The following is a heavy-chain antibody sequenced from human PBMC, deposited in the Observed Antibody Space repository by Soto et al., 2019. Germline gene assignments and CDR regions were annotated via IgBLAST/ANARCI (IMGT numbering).Heavy chain of an antibody. CDR1: GFSLTSPGMC. CDR2: IERDDDDK. V-gene: IGHV2-70*13. D-gene: IGHD1-26*01. CDR3: ARSIGGPRRFKGMAV. Sequence: SGPTLVNPTETLTLTCTFSGFSLTSPGMCVSWIRQSPGKALEWLALIERDDDDKYYSTSLKTRLTISKDTRKNQVVLTMANREPADTATYYWARSIGGPRRFKGMAVWGQGTRVTVSS. J-gene: IGHJ6*02.